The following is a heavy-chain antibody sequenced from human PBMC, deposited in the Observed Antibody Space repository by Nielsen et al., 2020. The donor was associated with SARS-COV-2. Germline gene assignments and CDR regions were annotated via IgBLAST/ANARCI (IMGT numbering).Heavy chain of an antibody. CDR1: GFSFSDYG. J-gene: IGHJ4*02. D-gene: IGHD3-22*01. CDR3: ARDLDYYDSSGYDY. V-gene: IGHV3-7*01. Sequence: GGSLRLSCAASGFSFSDYGMHWVRQAPGKGLEWVANIKQDGSEKYYVDSVKGRFTISRDNAKNSLYLQMNSLRAEDTAVYYCARDLDYYDSSGYDYWGQGTLVTVSS. CDR2: IKQDGSEK.